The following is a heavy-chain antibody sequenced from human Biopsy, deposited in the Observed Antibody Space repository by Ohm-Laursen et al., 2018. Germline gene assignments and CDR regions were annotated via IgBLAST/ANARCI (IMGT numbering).Heavy chain of an antibody. CDR1: GASITSYY. Sequence: GTLSLTWTVSGASITSYYWSWIRQPAGKGLEWIGHTYKGGNTNHDPSLKSRVSMSVDTSKNQLSLTLRSVTAADTAVYYCARDLPSAYYYAMDVWGQGTTVTVSS. V-gene: IGHV4-4*07. CDR2: TYKGGNT. CDR3: ARDLPSAYYYAMDV. J-gene: IGHJ6*02.